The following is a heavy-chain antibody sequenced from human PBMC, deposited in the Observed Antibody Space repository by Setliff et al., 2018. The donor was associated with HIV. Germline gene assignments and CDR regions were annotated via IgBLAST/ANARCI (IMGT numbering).Heavy chain of an antibody. CDR1: GGSISSASYY. J-gene: IGHJ5*02. Sequence: SETLSLTCTVSGGSISSASYYWSWIRQPAGKGLEWIGRIYTSGSTNYNLSLKSRVTISVDTSKNQFSLKLNSVTAADTAVYYCARAISPQYYGSSGYYLAWGQGTLVTVSS. CDR3: ARAISPQYYGSSGYYLA. D-gene: IGHD3-22*01. V-gene: IGHV4-61*02. CDR2: IYTSGST.